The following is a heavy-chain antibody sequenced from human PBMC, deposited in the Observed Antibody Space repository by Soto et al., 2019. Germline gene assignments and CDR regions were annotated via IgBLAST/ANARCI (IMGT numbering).Heavy chain of an antibody. CDR3: AKDQAAAGTISRYFQH. J-gene: IGHJ1*01. CDR1: GFSFSTYA. D-gene: IGHD6-13*01. CDR2: ISGSGGTT. Sequence: TGGSLRLSCAASGFSFSTYAMSWVRQAPGKGLEWVSGISGSGGTTYYADSVKGRFTISRDNSKNTLYLQVNSLRVEDTAVYYCAKDQAAAGTISRYFQHWGQRTLVTVSS. V-gene: IGHV3-23*01.